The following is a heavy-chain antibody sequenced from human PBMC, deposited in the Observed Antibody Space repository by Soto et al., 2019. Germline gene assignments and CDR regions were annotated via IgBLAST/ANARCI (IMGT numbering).Heavy chain of an antibody. CDR1: RFTFTSSV. CDR3: AGDAHYYGSGPFKLWMDAFDI. D-gene: IGHD3-10*01. CDR2: IVVGSGNT. Sequence: VSCKAARFTFTSSVVQWVRQAIGQRLEGIGWIVVGSGNTNYAQKFHERVTITSVTSTSTAYMELSRLRAEDTAVNSRAGDAHYYGSGPFKLWMDAFDISGQGSMV. J-gene: IGHJ3*02. V-gene: IGHV1-58*01.